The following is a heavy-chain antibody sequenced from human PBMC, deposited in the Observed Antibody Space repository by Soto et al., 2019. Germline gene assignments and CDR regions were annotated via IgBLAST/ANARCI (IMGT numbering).Heavy chain of an antibody. CDR2: IKRDGSEK. J-gene: IGHJ4*02. CDR3: ARVRTTDYEIDY. Sequence: GGSLRLSCTASGFMFGSYWMTWVRHVPGKGLQWVANIKRDGSEKYYVDFVKGRFTISRDNADNSVFLDMNNLRVDDTATYYCARVRTTDYEIDYWGQGALVTVSS. D-gene: IGHD4-17*01. CDR1: GFMFGSYW. V-gene: IGHV3-7*03.